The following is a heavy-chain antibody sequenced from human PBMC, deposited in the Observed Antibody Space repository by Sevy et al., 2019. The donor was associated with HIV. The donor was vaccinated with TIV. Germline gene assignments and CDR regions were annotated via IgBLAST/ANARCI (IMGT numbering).Heavy chain of an antibody. CDR2: MWFDGSNT. CDR1: GFTFSTYG. Sequence: GGSLRLSCAASGFTFSTYGMHWVRQAPGKGLGWVAVMWFDGSNTYYADSVKGRFTISRDIAKNTLNLQMNSLRAEDTAVYYCARDLEFYDYGDYGPAFMPDYWGQGTLVTVSS. V-gene: IGHV3-33*01. D-gene: IGHD4-17*01. J-gene: IGHJ4*02. CDR3: ARDLEFYDYGDYGPAFMPDY.